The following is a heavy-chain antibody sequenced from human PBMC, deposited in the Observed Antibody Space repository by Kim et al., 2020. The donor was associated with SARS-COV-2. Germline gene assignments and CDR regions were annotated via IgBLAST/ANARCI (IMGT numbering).Heavy chain of an antibody. V-gene: IGHV3-9*01. J-gene: IGHJ3*02. CDR3: AKDINPGFLLRYFDWSMPHDAFDI. CDR2: ISWNSGSI. Sequence: GGSLRLSCAASGFTFDDYAMHWVRQAPGKGLEWVSGISWNSGSIGYADSVKGRFTISRDNAKNSLYLQMNSLRAEDTALYYCAKDINPGFLLRYFDWSMPHDAFDIWGQGTMVTVSS. CDR1: GFTFDDYA. D-gene: IGHD3-9*01.